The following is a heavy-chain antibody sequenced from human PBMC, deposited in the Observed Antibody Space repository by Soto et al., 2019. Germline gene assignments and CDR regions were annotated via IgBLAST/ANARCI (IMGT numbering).Heavy chain of an antibody. D-gene: IGHD1-1*01. CDR1: GFTFSDYY. CDR3: ASATPSWNDDLYNAFDI. CDR2: ISSSGSTI. V-gene: IGHV3-11*01. J-gene: IGHJ3*02. Sequence: GGSLRLSCAASGFTFSDYYMSWIRQAPGKGLEWVSYISSSGSTIYYADSVKGRFTISRDNAKNSLYLQMNSLRAEDTAVYYCASATPSWNDDLYNAFDIWGQGTMVTVSS.